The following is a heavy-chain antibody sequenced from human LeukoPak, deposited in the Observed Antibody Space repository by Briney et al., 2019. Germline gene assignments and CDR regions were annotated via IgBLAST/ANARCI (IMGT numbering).Heavy chain of an antibody. CDR2: IRDNGRDT. CDR3: AISIAAAASKLSFDY. V-gene: IGHV3-74*01. CDR1: GFTLSNYW. D-gene: IGHD6-13*01. J-gene: IGHJ4*02. Sequence: GGSLRLSCAASGFTLSNYWMMHWVRQDPGKGLAWVARIRDNGRDTNYADSVKGRFIVSRDNAKNSLYLQMNSLRAEDTAVYYCAISIAAAASKLSFDYWGQGTLVTVSS.